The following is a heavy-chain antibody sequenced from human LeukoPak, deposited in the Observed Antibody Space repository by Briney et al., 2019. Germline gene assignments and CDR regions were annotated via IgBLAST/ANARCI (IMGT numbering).Heavy chain of an antibody. CDR1: GGSISGYY. J-gene: IGHJ4*02. D-gene: IGHD6-13*01. V-gene: IGHV4-59*12. Sequence: PSETLSLTCTVPGGSISGYYWSWIRQPPGKGLEWIGSIYYSGSTYYNPSLKSRVTISVDTSKNQFSLKLSSVTAADTAVYYCARDIRIAAAGDYWGQGTLVTVSS. CDR3: ARDIRIAAAGDY. CDR2: IYYSGST.